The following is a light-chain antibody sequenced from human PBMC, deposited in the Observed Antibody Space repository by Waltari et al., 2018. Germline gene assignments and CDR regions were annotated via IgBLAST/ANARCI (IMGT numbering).Light chain of an antibody. CDR3: SSYTTSTSYVV. CDR2: EVS. Sequence: QSALTQPASVSGSPGQSITISCTGTSSDVGMYRFVSWYQQHPGKAPKLMIYEVSNRPSGVSNRFSGSKSGNPASLTISGLQAEDEADYYCSSYTTSTSYVVFGGGTKLTVL. V-gene: IGLV2-14*01. CDR1: SSDVGMYRF. J-gene: IGLJ2*01.